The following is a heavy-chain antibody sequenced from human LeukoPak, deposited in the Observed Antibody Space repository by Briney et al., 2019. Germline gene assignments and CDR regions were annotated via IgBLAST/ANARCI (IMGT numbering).Heavy chain of an antibody. Sequence: AGALLQISCKGSGYSFTSYCIGWVRQMPGKGLEGWGMTNPGGSGTRYSPSFQGQVTISADKSISTAYLQWSSLKASDTAMYYCARHRPDYYDSSGYPTDDAFDIWGQGTMVTVSS. D-gene: IGHD3-22*01. CDR1: GYSFTSYC. CDR2: TNPGGSGT. V-gene: IGHV5-51*01. J-gene: IGHJ3*02. CDR3: ARHRPDYYDSSGYPTDDAFDI.